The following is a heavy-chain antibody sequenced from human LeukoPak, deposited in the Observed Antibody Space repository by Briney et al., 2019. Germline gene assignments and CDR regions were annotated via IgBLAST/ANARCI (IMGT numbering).Heavy chain of an antibody. CDR1: GFTFSSYA. CDR3: TTYDSSGYYFSHFDY. CDR2: ISGSGSRT. V-gene: IGHV3-23*01. Sequence: PGGSLRLSCAASGFTFSSYAMSWVRQAPGKGLEWVSAISGSGSRTYYADSVKGRFTISRDNSKNTLYLQMNSLRAEDTAVYYCTTYDSSGYYFSHFDYWGQGTLVTVSS. D-gene: IGHD3-22*01. J-gene: IGHJ4*02.